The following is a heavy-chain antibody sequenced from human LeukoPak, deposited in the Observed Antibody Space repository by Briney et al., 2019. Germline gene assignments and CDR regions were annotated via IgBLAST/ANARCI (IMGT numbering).Heavy chain of an antibody. Sequence: ASVKVSCKASGYTISDYFMHWVRQAPGQGLEWMGWINPNTNGINYAQKFQGRVTMTRDTSISTAYMELSRLRSDDTAVYYCASLLSITGTSDYWGQGTLVTVSS. CDR3: ASLLSITGTSDY. CDR1: GYTISDYF. J-gene: IGHJ4*02. CDR2: INPNTNGI. V-gene: IGHV1-2*02. D-gene: IGHD1-7*01.